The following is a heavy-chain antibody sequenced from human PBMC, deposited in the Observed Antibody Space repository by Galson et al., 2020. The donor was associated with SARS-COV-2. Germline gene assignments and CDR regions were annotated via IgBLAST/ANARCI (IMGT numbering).Heavy chain of an antibody. V-gene: IGHV3-53*01. Sequence: GGSLRLSCAASGFNVISNYMSWVRQAPGKGLEWVSIMYSGGGTSYADFPKGRFTISRDNSKNILYLQMNSLRAEDTAVYYFSRDWRVWNSRNGEYDDYGMDVWGQGTTVTVSS. D-gene: IGHD1-1*01. CDR3: SRDWRVWNSRNGEYDDYGMDV. CDR2: MYSGGGT. J-gene: IGHJ6*02. CDR1: GFNVISNY.